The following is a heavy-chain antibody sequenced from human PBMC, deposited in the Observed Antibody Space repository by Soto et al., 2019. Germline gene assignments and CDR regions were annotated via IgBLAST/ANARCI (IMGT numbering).Heavy chain of an antibody. J-gene: IGHJ5*02. Sequence: PGGSLRLSCAASGFTFSSYGMHWVRQAPGKGLEWVAVISYDGSNKYYADSVKGRFTISRDNSKNTLYLQMNSLRAEDTAVYYCAKDQVLRYFDWLLAPSWFDPWGQGTLVTVSS. D-gene: IGHD3-9*01. CDR2: ISYDGSNK. V-gene: IGHV3-30*18. CDR3: AKDQVLRYFDWLLAPSWFDP. CDR1: GFTFSSYG.